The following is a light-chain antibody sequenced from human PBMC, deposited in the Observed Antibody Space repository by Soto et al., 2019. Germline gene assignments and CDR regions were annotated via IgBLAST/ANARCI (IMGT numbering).Light chain of an antibody. Sequence: DIQMTQSPSTLSASVGDRVTITCRASQSISNWLAWYQQKPGKAPKLLIYDVSILESGVPSRFSGSGSGTEFTLTISSLQPDDFATYYCQQYNSYPWTFGQGTKVEIK. CDR3: QQYNSYPWT. CDR2: DVS. J-gene: IGKJ1*01. V-gene: IGKV1-5*01. CDR1: QSISNW.